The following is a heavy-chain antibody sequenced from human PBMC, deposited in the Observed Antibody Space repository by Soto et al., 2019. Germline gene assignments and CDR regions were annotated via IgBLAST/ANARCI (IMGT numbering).Heavy chain of an antibody. CDR2: ISGSGGST. D-gene: IGHD2-2*01. Sequence: EVQLLESGGGLVQPGGSLRLSCAASGFTFSSYAMSWVRQAPGKGLEWVSAISGSGGSTYYADSVKGRFTISRDNSKNTLYLQMTSLRAEDTAVYYCAKDRYCGSSTSCWCQGTLVTVSS. CDR1: GFTFSSYA. CDR3: AKDRYCGSSTSC. V-gene: IGHV3-23*01. J-gene: IGHJ4*02.